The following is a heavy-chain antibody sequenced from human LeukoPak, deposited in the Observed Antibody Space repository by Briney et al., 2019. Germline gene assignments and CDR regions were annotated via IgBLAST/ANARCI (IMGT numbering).Heavy chain of an antibody. J-gene: IGHJ5*02. Sequence: GGSLRLSCAASGFTFDEYGMSWVRHAPGKGLEWVSGLRWSVGNTVYAESVKGRFTISRDNAETSLYLQMNCLRAEDAAFYYLARAPDGTWYRNWFDPWGQGTLVTVSS. CDR2: LRWSVGNT. CDR1: GFTFDEYG. D-gene: IGHD6-13*01. CDR3: ARAPDGTWYRNWFDP. V-gene: IGHV3-20*04.